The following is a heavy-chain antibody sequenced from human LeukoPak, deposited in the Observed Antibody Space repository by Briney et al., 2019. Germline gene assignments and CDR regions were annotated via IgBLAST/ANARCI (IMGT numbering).Heavy chain of an antibody. D-gene: IGHD4-11*01. Sequence: SVKVSCKASGGTFSSYAISWVRQAPGQGLEWMGGIIPIFGTANYAQKFQGRVTITADKSTSTAYMDLSRLRSDDTAVYFCARGGLPIYYYYMDVWGKGTTVTVSS. CDR3: ARGGLPIYYYYMDV. J-gene: IGHJ6*03. CDR1: GGTFSSYA. CDR2: IIPIFGTA. V-gene: IGHV1-69*06.